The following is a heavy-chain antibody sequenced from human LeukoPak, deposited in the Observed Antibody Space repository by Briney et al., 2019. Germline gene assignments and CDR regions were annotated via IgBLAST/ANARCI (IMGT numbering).Heavy chain of an antibody. D-gene: IGHD1-14*01. CDR2: ISWNSGSI. CDR1: GFTFDDYA. V-gene: IGHV3-9*01. CDR3: AKGPKPSTHFYYYYYGMDV. Sequence: GGSLRLSCAASGFTFDDYAMHWVRQAPGKGLEWVSGISWNSGSIGYADSVKGRFTISRDNAKNSLYLQMNSLRAEDTALYYCAKGPKPSTHFYYYYYGMDVWGQGTTVTVSS. J-gene: IGHJ6*02.